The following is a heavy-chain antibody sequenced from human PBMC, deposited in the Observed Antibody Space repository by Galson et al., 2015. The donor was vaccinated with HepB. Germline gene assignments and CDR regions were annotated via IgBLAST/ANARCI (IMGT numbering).Heavy chain of an antibody. CDR1: GFTFSSYA. Sequence: SLRLSCAASGFTFSSYAMHWVRQAPGKGLEWVAVISYDGSNKYYADSVKGRFTISRDNSKNTLYLQMNSLRAEDTAVYYCARDLLRTLAVPAAIPHFYYYYGMDVWGQGTTVTVSS. V-gene: IGHV3-30-3*01. D-gene: IGHD2-2*02. CDR2: ISYDGSNK. CDR3: ARDLLRTLAVPAAIPHFYYYYGMDV. J-gene: IGHJ6*02.